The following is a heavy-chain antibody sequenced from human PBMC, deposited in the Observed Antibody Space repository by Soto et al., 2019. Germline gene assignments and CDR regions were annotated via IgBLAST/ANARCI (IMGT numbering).Heavy chain of an antibody. CDR2: VNHGGTS. CDR3: SFSSFLRSGDLFHGLDV. Sequence: SYTLSLTCAVHGGAFSGYYWDWIRQPPGKGLEWIGEVNHGGTSNYNPSLKSRAIISVDTSKNQFSLKLTSVTAEDTALYFFSFSSFLRSGDLFHGLDVWGQGTTVTVSS. J-gene: IGHJ6*02. D-gene: IGHD3-10*01. CDR1: GGAFSGYY. V-gene: IGHV4-34*01.